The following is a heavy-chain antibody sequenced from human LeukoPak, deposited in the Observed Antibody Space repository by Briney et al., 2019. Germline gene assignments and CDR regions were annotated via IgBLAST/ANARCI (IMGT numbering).Heavy chain of an antibody. CDR1: GYTFTGYY. J-gene: IGHJ5*02. V-gene: IGHV1-2*02. CDR2: INPNSGGT. Sequence: GASVKVSCKASGYTFTGYYMHWVRQAPGQGLEWMGWINPNSGGTNYAQKFQGRVTMTRDTSTSTVYMELSSLRSEDTAVYYCARRGKLERPSWFDPWGQGTLVTVSS. D-gene: IGHD1-1*01. CDR3: ARRGKLERPSWFDP.